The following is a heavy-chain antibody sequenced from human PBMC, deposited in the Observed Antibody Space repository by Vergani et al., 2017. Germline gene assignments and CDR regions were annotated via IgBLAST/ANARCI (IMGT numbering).Heavy chain of an antibody. CDR3: ARVGDSSVYGPVSY. CDR1: GFTVSSNY. V-gene: IGHV3-53*02. Sequence: EVQLVETGGGLIQPGGSLRLSCAASGFTVSSNYMSWVRQAPGKGLEWVSVIYSGSSTYYADSVKGRFTISRDNSKNTLYLQMNSLRAEDTAVYYCARVGDSSVYGPVSYWGQGTLVTVSS. J-gene: IGHJ4*02. D-gene: IGHD3-22*01. CDR2: IYSGSST.